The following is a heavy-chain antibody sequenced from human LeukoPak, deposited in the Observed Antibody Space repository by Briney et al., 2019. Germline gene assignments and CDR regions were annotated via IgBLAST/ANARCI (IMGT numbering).Heavy chain of an antibody. CDR2: IYHSGST. Sequence: SETLSLTCAVSGGSISSGGYSWSWIRQPPGKGLEWIGYIYHSGSTYYNPSLKSRVTISVDRSKNQFSLKLSSVTAADTAVYYCARGLGYCSGGSCATDVSDAFDIWGQGTMVTVSS. CDR1: GGSISSGGYS. CDR3: ARGLGYCSGGSCATDVSDAFDI. V-gene: IGHV4-30-2*01. J-gene: IGHJ3*02. D-gene: IGHD2-15*01.